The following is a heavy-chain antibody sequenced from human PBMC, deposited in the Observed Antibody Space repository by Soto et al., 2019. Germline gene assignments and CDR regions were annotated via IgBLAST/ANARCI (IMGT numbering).Heavy chain of an antibody. Sequence: GESLKISCDGSGYSFTIYCIGLVRQMPGKGLEWMGIIYPGDSDTRYSPSFQGQVTISADKSISTAYLQWSSLKASDTAMYYCARHSVVPAATHPYYYYGMDVWGQGTTVTVSS. J-gene: IGHJ6*02. V-gene: IGHV5-51*01. CDR2: IYPGDSDT. CDR3: ARHSVVPAATHPYYYYGMDV. D-gene: IGHD2-2*01. CDR1: GYSFTIYC.